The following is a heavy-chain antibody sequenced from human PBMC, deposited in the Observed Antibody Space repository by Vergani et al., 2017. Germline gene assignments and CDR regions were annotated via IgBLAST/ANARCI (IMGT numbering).Heavy chain of an antibody. Sequence: QLQLQESGPGLVKPSETLSLICTVSGGSINPSSSFWGWIRQSPGKGLEWIGSINYVVRTYYIPSLQSRATVLVDTSQNQFSLNLTSVTAADTAVYYCARGRGDNWYFDLWGRGTLVTVSS. CDR3: ARGRGDNWYFDL. J-gene: IGHJ2*01. V-gene: IGHV4-39*01. D-gene: IGHD3-10*01. CDR2: INYVVRT. CDR1: GGSINPSSSF.